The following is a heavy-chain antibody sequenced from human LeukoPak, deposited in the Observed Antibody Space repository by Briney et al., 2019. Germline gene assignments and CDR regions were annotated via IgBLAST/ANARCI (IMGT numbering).Heavy chain of an antibody. CDR1: GYTFTSYG. V-gene: IGHV1-18*01. CDR3: ARQGYGGHSRGAADY. D-gene: IGHD4-23*01. J-gene: IGHJ4*02. Sequence: ASVKVSCKASGYTFTSYGISWVRQAPGQGLEWMGWISANNGNRNYALKLQDRVSMTTDTSTSTAYMELRSLRSDDTAVYYCARQGYGGHSRGAADYWGQGTLVTVSS. CDR2: ISANNGNR.